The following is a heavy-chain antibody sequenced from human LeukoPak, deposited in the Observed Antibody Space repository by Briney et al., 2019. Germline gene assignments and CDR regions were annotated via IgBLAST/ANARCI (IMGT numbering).Heavy chain of an antibody. Sequence: PGGSLRLSCAASGFTFSSYAMSWVRQAPGKGLEWVSAISGSGGSTFYADSVKGRFTISRDNSKNTLYLQMNSLRAEDTAVYYCAKGDSSIAARLYFDYWGQGTLVTVSS. V-gene: IGHV3-23*01. CDR2: ISGSGGST. D-gene: IGHD6-6*01. CDR3: AKGDSSIAARLYFDY. CDR1: GFTFSSYA. J-gene: IGHJ4*02.